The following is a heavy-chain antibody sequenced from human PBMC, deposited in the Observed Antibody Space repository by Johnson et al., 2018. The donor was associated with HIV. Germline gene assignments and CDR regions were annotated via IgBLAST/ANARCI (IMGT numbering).Heavy chain of an antibody. Sequence: VQLVESGGVVVQPGGSLRLSCAASGFTFDDYTMHWVRQAPGKGLEWVSLISWDGGSTYYADSVKGRFPISRDNSKNSLYLQMNSLRAEDTAVYYCARVQSIAAPDDAFDIWGQGTMVTVSS. CDR3: ARVQSIAAPDDAFDI. J-gene: IGHJ3*02. D-gene: IGHD6-6*01. CDR1: GFTFDDYT. V-gene: IGHV3-43*01. CDR2: ISWDGGST.